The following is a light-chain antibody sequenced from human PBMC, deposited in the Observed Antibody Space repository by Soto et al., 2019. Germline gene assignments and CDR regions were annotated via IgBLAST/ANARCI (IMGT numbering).Light chain of an antibody. CDR2: ETD. CDR3: CSYAGSSTSV. CDR1: GSDVGSFNL. V-gene: IGLV2-23*01. Sequence: LTQLSSVTASPGQSITISCTGTGSDVGSFNLVSWYQQHPGKAPKLMIYETDKRPSGVSNRFSGYKSGNTASLTISGLQAEDEADYYCCSYAGSSTSVFGAGTKVTVL. J-gene: IGLJ1*01.